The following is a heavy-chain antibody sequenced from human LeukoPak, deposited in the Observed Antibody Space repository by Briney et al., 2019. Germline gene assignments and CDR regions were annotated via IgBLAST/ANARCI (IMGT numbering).Heavy chain of an antibody. V-gene: IGHV3-7*01. Sequence: GGSLRLSCAASGFTFSNSWMSWFRQAPGKGLEWVAFIKEDGSEKNYVESVKGRFTISRDNAKNSLYLQMNSLRVGDTAVYYCARGHWWVDPWGQGTLVTVSS. CDR3: ARGHWWVDP. CDR2: IKEDGSEK. J-gene: IGHJ5*02. CDR1: GFTFSNSW.